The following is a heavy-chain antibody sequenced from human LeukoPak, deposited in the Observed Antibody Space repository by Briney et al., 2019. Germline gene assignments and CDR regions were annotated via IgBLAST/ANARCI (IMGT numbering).Heavy chain of an antibody. CDR2: INGDNGNT. Sequence: ASVKVSCKTSGYTFTSYAVHWVRQAPGQRLEWMGCINGDNGNTQYSQKFQGRVTITRDTSASTAYMELSSLRSEDTAVYYCARAVTIFDYYYYMDVWGKGTTVTVSS. V-gene: IGHV1-3*01. CDR1: GYTFTSYA. D-gene: IGHD3-3*01. CDR3: ARAVTIFDYYYYMDV. J-gene: IGHJ6*03.